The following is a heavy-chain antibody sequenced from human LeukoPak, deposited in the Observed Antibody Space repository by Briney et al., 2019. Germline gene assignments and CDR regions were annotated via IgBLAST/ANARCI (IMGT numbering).Heavy chain of an antibody. J-gene: IGHJ4*02. V-gene: IGHV3-21*01. Sequence: GGSLRLSCAASGFTFSSYSMNWVRQAPGKGLEWVSSISSSSSYIYYADSVKGRFTISRDNAKNSLYLQMNSLGAEDTAVYYCARASTTSGWFDYWGQGTLVTVSS. D-gene: IGHD6-19*01. CDR1: GFTFSSYS. CDR2: ISSSSSYI. CDR3: ARASTTSGWFDY.